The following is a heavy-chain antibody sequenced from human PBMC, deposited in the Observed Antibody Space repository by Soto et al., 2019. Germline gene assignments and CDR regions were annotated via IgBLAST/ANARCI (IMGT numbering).Heavy chain of an antibody. CDR3: ARDRPIHYYGSGALYGMDV. CDR1: GGSISSDVYY. J-gene: IGHJ6*02. D-gene: IGHD3-10*01. V-gene: IGHV4-30-4*01. Sequence: SETLSLTCTVSGGSISSDVYYWSWIRQPPGKGLEWIGYIYYSGNTYYNPSLKSRVIISVDTSKNQFSLKLSSVTAADTAAYYCARDRPIHYYGSGALYGMDVWGQGTTVTVSS. CDR2: IYYSGNT.